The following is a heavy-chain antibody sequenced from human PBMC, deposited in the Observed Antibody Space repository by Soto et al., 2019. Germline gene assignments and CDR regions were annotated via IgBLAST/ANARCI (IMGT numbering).Heavy chain of an antibody. CDR3: AIPYLSFDGVTDAALDI. CDR2: MNPNSGNT. D-gene: IGHD3-9*01. Sequence: QGLEWMGWMNPNSGNTGYAQKFQGRVTMTRNTSISTAYMELSSLRSEDTAVYYCAIPYLSFDGVTDAALDISGQRTMGSVSS. J-gene: IGHJ3*02. V-gene: IGHV1-8*01.